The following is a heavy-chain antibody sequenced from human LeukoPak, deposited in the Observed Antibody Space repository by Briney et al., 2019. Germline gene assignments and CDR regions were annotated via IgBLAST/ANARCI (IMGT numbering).Heavy chain of an antibody. J-gene: IGHJ6*03. CDR3: ATSRITMIGDYMDV. Sequence: QAGGSLRLSCAASGFTFSSYEMNWVRQAPGKGLEWVSYISSSGSTIYYADSVKGRFTLSRDNSKNTLYLQVNSLRAEDTAVYYCATSRITMIGDYMDVWGRGTAVTVSS. V-gene: IGHV3-48*03. D-gene: IGHD3-22*01. CDR1: GFTFSSYE. CDR2: ISSSGSTI.